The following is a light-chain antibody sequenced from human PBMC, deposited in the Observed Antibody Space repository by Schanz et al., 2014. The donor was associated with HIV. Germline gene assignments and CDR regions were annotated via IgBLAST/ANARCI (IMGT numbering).Light chain of an antibody. V-gene: IGKV3-11*01. CDR1: QSVSSY. Sequence: EIVLTQSPATLSLSPGERATLSCRASQSVSSYLAWYQQKPGQAPRLLIYDASNRATGIPARFSGSGSGTDFTLPISSLEPEDFAVYYCQQRLTFGGGTKVEIK. CDR3: QQRLT. CDR2: DAS. J-gene: IGKJ4*01.